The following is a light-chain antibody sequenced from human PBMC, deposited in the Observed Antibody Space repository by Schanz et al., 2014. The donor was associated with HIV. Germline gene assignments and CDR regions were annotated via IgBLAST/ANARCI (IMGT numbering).Light chain of an antibody. CDR2: EAS. V-gene: IGKV1-5*03. J-gene: IGKJ2*03. CDR3: LQYNDYAYS. CDR1: QSISGW. Sequence: DIQMTQSPSTLSASVGDRITITCRASQSISGWLAWYQQKPGEAPNLLISEASTLKSGVPSRFSGSGSGTDFTLTISSLQPDDFATYYCLQYNDYAYSLGQGTKLEIK.